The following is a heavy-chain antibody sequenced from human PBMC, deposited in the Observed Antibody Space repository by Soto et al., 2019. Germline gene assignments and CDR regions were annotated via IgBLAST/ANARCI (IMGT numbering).Heavy chain of an antibody. V-gene: IGHV3-7*05. D-gene: IGHD6-13*01. CDR3: ARDVSPGSSSLYLDAFDI. Sequence: EVQLEESGGGLVQPGGSLRLSCAASGFTLSSDWMTWVRQAPGKGLEWVANIKQDASKMYYLDSVRGRFTISRDNVTNSLYLQIVSLRADDTALYYYARDVSPGSSSLYLDAFDIWGQGTMVTVSS. J-gene: IGHJ3*02. CDR1: GFTLSSDW. CDR2: IKQDASKM.